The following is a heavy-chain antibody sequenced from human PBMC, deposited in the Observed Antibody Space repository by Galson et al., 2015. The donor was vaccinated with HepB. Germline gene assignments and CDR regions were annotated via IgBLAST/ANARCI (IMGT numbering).Heavy chain of an antibody. CDR2: IYPGDSDT. D-gene: IGHD3-22*01. CDR3: ARQPNYYDSSGYYLDAFDI. Sequence: QSGAEVKKPGESLKISCKGSGYSFTSYWIGWVRQMPGKGLEWMGIIYPGDSDTRYSPSFQGQVTISADKSISTAYLQWSSLKASDTAMYYCARQPNYYDSSGYYLDAFDIWGQGTMVTVSS. V-gene: IGHV5-51*01. J-gene: IGHJ3*02. CDR1: GYSFTSYW.